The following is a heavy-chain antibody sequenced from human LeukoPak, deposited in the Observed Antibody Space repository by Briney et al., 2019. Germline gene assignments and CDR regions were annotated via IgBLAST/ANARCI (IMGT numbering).Heavy chain of an antibody. J-gene: IGHJ4*02. CDR3: AKEPYAAAGSPFDY. Sequence: ASVKVSCKASGYTFTGYYMHWVRQAPGQGLEWMGWINPNSGGTNYAQKFQGRVTMTRDTSISTAYMELSRLRFDDTAVYYCAKEPYAAAGSPFDYWGQGTLVTVSS. CDR2: INPNSGGT. V-gene: IGHV1-2*02. D-gene: IGHD6-13*01. CDR1: GYTFTGYY.